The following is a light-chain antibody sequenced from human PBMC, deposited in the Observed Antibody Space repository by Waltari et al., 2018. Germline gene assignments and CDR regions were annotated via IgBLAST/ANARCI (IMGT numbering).Light chain of an antibody. CDR3: HQSFTTPET. Sequence: DIQITQSPSSRSASVGDTIPITCRSSQSISTFLNWFQQKPGNSPKLLIFAASNLHSGVPSRFSGSGSETDFTLSISSLQPEDFATYFCHQSFTTPETFGQGTRLEFK. CDR1: QSISTF. J-gene: IGKJ5*01. CDR2: AAS. V-gene: IGKV1-39*01.